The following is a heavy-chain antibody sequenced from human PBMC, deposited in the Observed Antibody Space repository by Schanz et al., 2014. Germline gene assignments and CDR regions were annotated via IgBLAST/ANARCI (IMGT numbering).Heavy chain of an antibody. D-gene: IGHD6-6*01. CDR2: ITAYNGDT. CDR1: GYTFTSYD. CDR3: ARDQSPYTNSSDVRYFDY. J-gene: IGHJ4*02. Sequence: QVQLIQSGAEVKKPGASVKVSCTASGYTFTSYDINWVRQAPGQGLEWMGWITAYNGDTNYALKLQGRVTMTTDTSTGTAYMELRSLRSDDTALYYCARDQSPYTNSSDVRYFDYWGQGSLVTVSS. V-gene: IGHV1-18*01.